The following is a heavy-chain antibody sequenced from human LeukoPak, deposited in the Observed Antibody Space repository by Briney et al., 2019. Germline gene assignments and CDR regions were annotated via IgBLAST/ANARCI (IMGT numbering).Heavy chain of an antibody. CDR1: GFTFSSYG. CDR3: AKDAPPYCSSASCFGY. V-gene: IGHV3-30*02. CDR2: IRYDGSNK. J-gene: IGHJ4*02. Sequence: GGSLRLSCAASGFTFSSYGMHWVRQAPGKGLEWVAFIRYDGSNKYYADSVKGRFTISRDNSKNTLYLQMNSLRAEDTAVYYCAKDAPPYCSSASCFGYWGQGTLVTVSS. D-gene: IGHD2-2*01.